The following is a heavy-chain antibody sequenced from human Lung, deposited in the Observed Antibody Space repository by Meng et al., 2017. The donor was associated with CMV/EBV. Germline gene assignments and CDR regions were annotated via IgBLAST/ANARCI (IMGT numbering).Heavy chain of an antibody. Sequence: SCVSFGFTFGNYDMHWVRQAPGKGLQWVAVISYDGNKRYYADSVKGRFTISRDNSRKFLNLQMNSLRADDTAIYYCARDVRMNLDHFNGMDVWGQGTXVTVSS. CDR1: GFTFGNYD. CDR2: ISYDGNKR. D-gene: IGHD1-14*01. V-gene: IGHV3-30*12. J-gene: IGHJ6*02. CDR3: ARDVRMNLDHFNGMDV.